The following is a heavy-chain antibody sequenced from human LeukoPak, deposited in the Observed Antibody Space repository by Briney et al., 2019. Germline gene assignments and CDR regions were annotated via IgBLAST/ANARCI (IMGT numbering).Heavy chain of an antibody. Sequence: GGSLRLSCAASGFTFSSYGMHWVRQAPGKGLEWVAVISYDGSNKYYADSVKGRFTISRDNSKNTLYLQMNSLRAEDTAVYYCGREKPLLRDFDWSPTAFDIRGQGTMVTVSS. CDR3: GREKPLLRDFDWSPTAFDI. CDR1: GFTFSSYG. D-gene: IGHD3-9*01. V-gene: IGHV3-30*03. J-gene: IGHJ3*02. CDR2: ISYDGSNK.